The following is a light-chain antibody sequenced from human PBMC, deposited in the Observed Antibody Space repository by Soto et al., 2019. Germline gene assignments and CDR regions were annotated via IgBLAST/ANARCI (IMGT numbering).Light chain of an antibody. J-gene: IGLJ1*01. CDR3: SSYTSSSTDV. Sequence: QSALTQPASVSGSPGQSITISCTGTSSDVGRYNYVSWYQQHPGKAPKLMIYAVSNRPSGVSNRFSGSKAGNTASLTISGLQAEDEADYYCSSYTSSSTDVFGPGNKLTVL. CDR1: SSDVGRYNY. CDR2: AVS. V-gene: IGLV2-14*01.